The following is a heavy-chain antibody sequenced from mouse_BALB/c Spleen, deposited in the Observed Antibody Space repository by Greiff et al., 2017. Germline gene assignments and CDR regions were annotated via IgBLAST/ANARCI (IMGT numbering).Heavy chain of an antibody. Sequence: VQLKQSGPELVKPGASVKMSCKASGYTFTSYVMHWVKQKPGQGLEWIGYINPYNDGTKYNEKFKGKATLTSDKSSSTAYMELSSLTSEDSAVYYCARDYDYDGYFDVWGAGTTVTVSS. CDR1: GYTFTSYV. D-gene: IGHD2-4*01. J-gene: IGHJ1*01. CDR2: INPYNDGT. CDR3: ARDYDYDGYFDV. V-gene: IGHV1-14*01.